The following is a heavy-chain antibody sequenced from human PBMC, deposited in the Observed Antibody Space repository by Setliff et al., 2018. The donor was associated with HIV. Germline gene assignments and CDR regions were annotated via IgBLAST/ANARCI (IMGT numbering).Heavy chain of an antibody. CDR2: IYYSGST. V-gene: IGHV4-39*01. D-gene: IGHD6-19*01. J-gene: IGHJ4*02. CDR3: IIAYSSGWLAPMGFDS. Sequence: SETLSLTCTVSAGSIRSSTYYWAWIRQPPGKGLEWIGTIYYSGSTCYNPSLKSRATISVDMSKNQFSLRLSSVTAADTAVYYCIIAYSSGWLAPMGFDSWGQGTLVTVPQ. CDR1: AGSIRSSTYY.